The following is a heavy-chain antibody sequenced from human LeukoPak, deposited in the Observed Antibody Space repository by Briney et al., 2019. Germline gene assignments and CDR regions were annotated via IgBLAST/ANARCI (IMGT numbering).Heavy chain of an antibody. J-gene: IGHJ5*02. V-gene: IGHV3-23*01. CDR2: ISGSGGST. CDR1: GFTFNSYA. CDR3: AKPHFWSGYSWLCWFDP. D-gene: IGHD3-3*02. Sequence: GGSLRLSCAASGFTFNSYAMSWVRQAPGKGLEWVSAISGSGGSTYYADSVKGRFTISRDNSKNTLYLQMNSLRAEDTAVYYCAKPHFWSGYSWLCWFDPWGQGTLVTVSS.